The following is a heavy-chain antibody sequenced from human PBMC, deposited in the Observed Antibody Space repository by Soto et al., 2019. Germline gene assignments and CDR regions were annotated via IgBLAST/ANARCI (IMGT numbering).Heavy chain of an antibody. V-gene: IGHV4-31*03. CDR2: IYYSGST. J-gene: IGHJ6*02. Sequence: SETLSLTCTVSGGSISSGGYYWSWIRQHPGKGLEWIGYIYYSGSTYYNPSLKSRVTISVDTSKNQFSLKLSSVTAADTALYFCTKAHHWYGMDVWGQGTTVTVSS. D-gene: IGHD1-1*01. CDR1: GGSISSGGYY. CDR3: TKAHHWYGMDV.